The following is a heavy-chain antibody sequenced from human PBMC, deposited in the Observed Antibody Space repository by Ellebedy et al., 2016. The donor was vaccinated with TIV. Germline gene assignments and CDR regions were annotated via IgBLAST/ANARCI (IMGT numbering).Heavy chain of an antibody. CDR1: GFTFGSFA. J-gene: IGHJ4*02. CDR3: AKGSSSGFNYDRVGFEY. V-gene: IGHV3-23*01. CDR2: ISGDGSSA. Sequence: GGSLRLSCAASGFTFGSFAMHWVRQAPGEGLEWLSVISGDGSSAYLADSVKGRFTLTRDNSKKTLYLQMNGLRTEDTAVYFCAKGSSSGFNYDRVGFEYWGQGTLVTVSS. D-gene: IGHD3-22*01.